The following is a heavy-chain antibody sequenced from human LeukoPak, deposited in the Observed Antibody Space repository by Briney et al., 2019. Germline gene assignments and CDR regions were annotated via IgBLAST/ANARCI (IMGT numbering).Heavy chain of an antibody. CDR1: GFTFSSYA. D-gene: IGHD6-6*01. CDR3: AKGASVYSSSSLDY. Sequence: PGGSLRLSCAASGFTFSSYAMSWVRQAPGKGLEWVSAVSGSGGSTYYADSVKGRFTISRDNSKNTLYLQMNSLRAEDTAMYYCAKGASVYSSSSLDYWGQGTLVTVSS. V-gene: IGHV3-23*01. J-gene: IGHJ4*02. CDR2: VSGSGGST.